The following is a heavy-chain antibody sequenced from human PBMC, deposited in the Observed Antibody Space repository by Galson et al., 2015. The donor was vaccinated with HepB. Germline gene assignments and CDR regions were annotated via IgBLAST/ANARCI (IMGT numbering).Heavy chain of an antibody. J-gene: IGHJ3*02. CDR1: GGSFSGYD. CDR3: ARYRPVSMILRAAFDI. D-gene: IGHD2-15*01. V-gene: IGHV4-34*01. Sequence: SETLSLTCAVYGGSFSGYDWTWVRQSPGKGLEWIGEINLSGSTNYNPSLKSRVSISIDTSKSQFSLRLTSVTAADTAVYFCARYRPVSMILRAAFDIWGQGTMVTVS. CDR2: INLSGST.